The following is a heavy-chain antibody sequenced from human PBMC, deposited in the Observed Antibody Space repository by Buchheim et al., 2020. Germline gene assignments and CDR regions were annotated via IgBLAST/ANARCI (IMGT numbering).Heavy chain of an antibody. CDR1: GFTFSSYS. CDR3: ARDFWVLPISSGYYGPDY. Sequence: EVQLVESGGGLVQPGGSLRLSCAASGFTFSSYSMNWVRQAPGKGLEWVSYISSNSSTIYYADSVKGRFTISRDNAKNSLYLQMNSLRAEDTAVYYCARDFWVLPISSGYYGPDYWGQGTL. D-gene: IGHD3-22*01. J-gene: IGHJ4*02. CDR2: ISSNSSTI. V-gene: IGHV3-48*01.